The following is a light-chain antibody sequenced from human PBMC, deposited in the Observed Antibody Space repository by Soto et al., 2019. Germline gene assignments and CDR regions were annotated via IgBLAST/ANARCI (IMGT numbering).Light chain of an antibody. Sequence: EIVMTQSPATLSVSPGERATLSCRASQGVGSTLAWYQQKPGQTPRLLIYGASSRATGIPDRFSGTGSETDFTLTISRLEPEDFAVYYCQQYDNSPITFGQGTRLEIK. CDR1: QGVGST. V-gene: IGKV3-20*01. CDR3: QQYDNSPIT. J-gene: IGKJ5*01. CDR2: GAS.